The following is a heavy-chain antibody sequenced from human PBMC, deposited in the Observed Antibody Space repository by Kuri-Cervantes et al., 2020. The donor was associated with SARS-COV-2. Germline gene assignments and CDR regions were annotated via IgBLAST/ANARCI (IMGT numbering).Heavy chain of an antibody. V-gene: IGHV3-7*01. CDR1: GFTFSSYW. CDR3: AREPQGYSGYDYFDY. CDR2: IKQDGSEK. J-gene: IGHJ4*02. D-gene: IGHD5-12*01. Sequence: GESLKISCAASGFTFSSYWMSWVRQAPGKGLEWVANIKQDGSEKYYADSVKGRFTISRDNAKNSLYLQMNSLRAEDTAVYYCAREPQGYSGYDYFDYWGQGTLVTVSS.